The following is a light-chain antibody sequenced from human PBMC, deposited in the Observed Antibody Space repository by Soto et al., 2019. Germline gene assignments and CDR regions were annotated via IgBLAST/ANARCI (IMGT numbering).Light chain of an antibody. CDR2: EVS. CDR3: SSYAGSNNYVA. CDR1: SSDVGAYNY. V-gene: IGLV2-8*01. J-gene: IGLJ2*01. Sequence: QSSLTQPPSASGSPGQSVTISCTGTSSDVGAYNYVSWYQQHPGKAPKLIIYEVSKRPSGVPDRFSGSKSGNTASLSVSGLQTEDEAVYYCSSYAGSNNYVAFGGGTQLTVL.